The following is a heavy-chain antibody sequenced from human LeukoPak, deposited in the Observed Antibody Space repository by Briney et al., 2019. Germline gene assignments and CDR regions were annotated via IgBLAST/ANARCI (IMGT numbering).Heavy chain of an antibody. J-gene: IGHJ4*02. CDR2: FCRGDST. D-gene: IGHD2-15*01. V-gene: IGHV3-53*01. CDR1: GFTFSSSY. CDR3: AREVVSIPSYFDS. Sequence: GGSLRLSCAASGFTFSSSYMYWVRQAPGKGLEWVSFFCRGDSTYYAESVRGRFTISRDNSKNTLYLLMNSLIPEDTAVYYCAREVVSIPSYFDSWGQGTLVTVSS.